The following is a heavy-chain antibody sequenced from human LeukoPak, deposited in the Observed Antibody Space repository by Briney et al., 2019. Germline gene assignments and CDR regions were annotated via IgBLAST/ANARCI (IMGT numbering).Heavy chain of an antibody. V-gene: IGHV1-18*01. Sequence: GASVKVSCTASGNTFSIYGITWVRQAPGQGLEWMGWISAYTGNSNYAQKFQDRVTMTTDTSTSTAYMELRSLRSDDTAVYYCARDGKGRYDFRENDYWGQGTLVTVSS. CDR3: ARDGKGRYDFRENDY. D-gene: IGHD3-3*01. CDR2: ISAYTGNS. CDR1: GNTFSIYG. J-gene: IGHJ4*02.